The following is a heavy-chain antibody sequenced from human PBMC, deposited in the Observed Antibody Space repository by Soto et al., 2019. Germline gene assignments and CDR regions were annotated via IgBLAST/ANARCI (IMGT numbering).Heavy chain of an antibody. Sequence: PGGSLRLSCAASGFTFSSYSMNWVRQAPGKGLEWVSSISSSSSYIYYADSVKGRFTISRDNAKNSLYLQMNSLRAEDTAVYYCARLDWGCSSTSCQVPNTSEFNWFDPWGQGTLVTVSS. J-gene: IGHJ5*02. V-gene: IGHV3-21*01. CDR3: ARLDWGCSSTSCQVPNTSEFNWFDP. CDR1: GFTFSSYS. D-gene: IGHD2-2*01. CDR2: ISSSSSYI.